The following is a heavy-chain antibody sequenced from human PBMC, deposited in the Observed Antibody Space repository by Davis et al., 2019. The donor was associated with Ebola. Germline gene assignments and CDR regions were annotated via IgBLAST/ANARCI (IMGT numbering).Heavy chain of an antibody. CDR2: IYSGGST. V-gene: IGHV3-53*04. Sequence: GESLKISCAASGLTFSSYAMSWVRQAPGKGLEWVSVIYSGGSTYYADSVKGRFTISRHNSKNTLYLQMNSLRAEDTAVYYCARVGSNWDYYFDYWSQGTLVTVSS. CDR1: GLTFSSYA. CDR3: ARVGSNWDYYFDY. J-gene: IGHJ4*02. D-gene: IGHD4-11*01.